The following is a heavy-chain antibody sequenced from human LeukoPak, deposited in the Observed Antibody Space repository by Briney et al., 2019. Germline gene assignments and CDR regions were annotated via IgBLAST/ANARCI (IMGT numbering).Heavy chain of an antibody. Sequence: ASVKVSCKVSGYTLTELSMHWVRQAPGKGLEWMGGFDPEDGETIYAQKFQGRVTMTEDTSTDTAYMELSSLGSEDTAVYYCATEQGDNNWFDPWGQGTLVTVSS. V-gene: IGHV1-24*01. CDR1: GYTLTELS. CDR3: ATEQGDNNWFDP. J-gene: IGHJ5*02. D-gene: IGHD3-16*01. CDR2: FDPEDGET.